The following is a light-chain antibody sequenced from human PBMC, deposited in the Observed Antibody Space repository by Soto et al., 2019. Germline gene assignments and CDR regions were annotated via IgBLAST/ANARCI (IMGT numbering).Light chain of an antibody. Sequence: EIVMTQSPATLSVSPGERATLSCRASQSVRSNLAWYQQQPGQAPRLRIYGASTRATDDPARFSGSGSGTEFTLTISSLQSEDFAISYCHHYNDWPPETFGQGTKLESK. V-gene: IGKV3-15*01. CDR1: QSVRSN. J-gene: IGKJ2*01. CDR2: GAS. CDR3: HHYNDWPPET.